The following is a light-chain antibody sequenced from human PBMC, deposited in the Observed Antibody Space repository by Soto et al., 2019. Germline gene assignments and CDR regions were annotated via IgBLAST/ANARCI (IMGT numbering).Light chain of an antibody. CDR2: GNS. J-gene: IGLJ7*01. Sequence: QPLLTQPPSVSGAPGQRVTISCTGSSSNIGAGYDVHWYQQLPGIAPKLLIYGNSNRPSGVPDRFSGSKSGTSASLAITGLQADDEADYYCQSYDRSLSASVFGGGTQLTVL. V-gene: IGLV1-40*01. CDR1: SSNIGAGYD. CDR3: QSYDRSLSASV.